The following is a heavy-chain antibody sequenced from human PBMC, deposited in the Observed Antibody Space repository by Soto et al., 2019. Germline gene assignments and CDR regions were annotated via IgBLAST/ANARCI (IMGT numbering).Heavy chain of an antibody. V-gene: IGHV3-33*01. J-gene: IGHJ6*02. CDR2: IWYDGSNK. CDR1: GFTFSSYG. CDR3: ARGFSYYDVPHYGMDV. Sequence: GGSLRLSCAASGFTFSSYGMHWVRQAPGKGLEWVAVIWYDGSNKYYADSVKGRFTISRDNSKNTLYLQMNSLRAEDTAVYYCARGFSYYDVPHYGMDVWGQGTTVTVSS. D-gene: IGHD3-22*01.